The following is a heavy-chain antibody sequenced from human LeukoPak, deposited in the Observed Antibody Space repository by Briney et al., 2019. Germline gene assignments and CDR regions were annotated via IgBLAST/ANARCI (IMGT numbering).Heavy chain of an antibody. J-gene: IGHJ3*01. CDR3: ARMGVYYYYDSSTYFPTAFDV. CDR1: GYSISSGYY. V-gene: IGHV4-38-2*01. CDR2: IFHSGSI. D-gene: IGHD3-22*01. Sequence: SETLSLTCDVSGYSISSGYYWGWIRQSPGEGLEWIATIFHSGSIYYNPSLKSRVTLSVDTSKNQFTLKSDSVTAADTAMYYCARMGVYYYYDSSTYFPTAFDVWGQGTMISVSS.